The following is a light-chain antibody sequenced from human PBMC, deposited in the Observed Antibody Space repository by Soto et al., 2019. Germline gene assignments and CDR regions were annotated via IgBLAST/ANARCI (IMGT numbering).Light chain of an antibody. J-gene: IGLJ2*01. V-gene: IGLV2-14*01. CDR1: SSDVGGYNY. Sequence: QSALTQPASVSGSPGQSITISCTGTSSDVGGYNYVSWYQQHPGKAPKLMIYDVSNRPSGVSNRFSGSKSGNTASLTISGLQAEDEGAYYCSSYTSSSTGVFGGGTQLTVL. CDR2: DVS. CDR3: SSYTSSSTGV.